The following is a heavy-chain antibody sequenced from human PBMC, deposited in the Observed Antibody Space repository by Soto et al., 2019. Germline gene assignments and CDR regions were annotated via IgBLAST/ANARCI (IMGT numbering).Heavy chain of an antibody. CDR1: GGSLSGYY. J-gene: IGHJ4*02. D-gene: IGHD5-12*01. CDR3: ARGQEGVVATH. V-gene: IGHV4-34*01. CDR2: IKDGGST. Sequence: QVQLQQWGAGLLKPSETLSLNCAVNGGSLSGYYWSWIRKPPGKGLEWIGEIKDGGSTNYSPSLRGXLTXSXGTSNNQFSLRLNSVTAADTGVYYCARGQEGVVATHWDQGALVTVSS.